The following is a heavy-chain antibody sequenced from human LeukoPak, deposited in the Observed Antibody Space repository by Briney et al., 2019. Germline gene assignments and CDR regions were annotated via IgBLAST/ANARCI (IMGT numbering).Heavy chain of an antibody. Sequence: GGSLRLSCAASGFTFGDYYMTWIRQAPGKGLEWVSYISSRSGSSIYYGDSVKGRFSISRDNAKNSLYLQMNSLRAEDTAVYYCARVGYSGSPGDYWGQGTLVTVSS. D-gene: IGHD1-26*01. J-gene: IGHJ4*02. CDR1: GFTFGDYY. V-gene: IGHV3-11*04. CDR3: ARVGYSGSPGDY. CDR2: ISSRSGSSI.